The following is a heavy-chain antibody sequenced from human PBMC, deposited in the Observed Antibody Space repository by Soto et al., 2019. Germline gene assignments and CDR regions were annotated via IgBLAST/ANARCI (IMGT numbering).Heavy chain of an antibody. CDR3: ARGDCVGGTCYSLAGSFYYYMDV. CDR2: INSDGSVS. Sequence: EVQLVESGGGLVQPGGSLRLSCAASGFTFSNYWMYWVRQAPGKGLVWVSRINSDGSVSSYADSVKGRLTISRDNVKNTLYLQMDSLRVEDTAVYYCARGDCVGGTCYSLAGSFYYYMDVWGKGTTVTVFS. CDR1: GFTFSNYW. D-gene: IGHD2-15*01. V-gene: IGHV3-74*01. J-gene: IGHJ6*03.